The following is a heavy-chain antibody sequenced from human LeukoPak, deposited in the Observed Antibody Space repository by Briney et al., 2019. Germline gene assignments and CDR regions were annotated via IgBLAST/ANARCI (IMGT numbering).Heavy chain of an antibody. D-gene: IGHD3-10*01. CDR1: GGSFSGYY. CDR2: INHSGST. Sequence: SETLSLTCAVCGGSFSGYYWSWIRQPPGKGLEWIGEINHSGSTNYNPSLKSRVTISVDTSKSQFSLKLSSVTAADTAIYYCARGGYYGSGNDFRFDPWGQGTLVTVSS. J-gene: IGHJ5*02. V-gene: IGHV4-34*01. CDR3: ARGGYYGSGNDFRFDP.